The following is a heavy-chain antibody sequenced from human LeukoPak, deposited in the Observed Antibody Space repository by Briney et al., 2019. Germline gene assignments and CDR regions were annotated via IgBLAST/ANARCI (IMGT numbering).Heavy chain of an antibody. V-gene: IGHV4-30-2*01. D-gene: IGHD3-3*01. J-gene: IGHJ4*02. CDR1: GGSISSGGYY. CDR2: IYHSGST. Sequence: PSETLSLTCTVSGGSISSGGYYWSWIRQPPGKGLVWIGYIYHSGSTYYNPSLKSRVTISVDRSKNQFSLKLSSVTAADTAVYYCARDISSITIRDWGQGTLVTVSS. CDR3: ARDISSITIRD.